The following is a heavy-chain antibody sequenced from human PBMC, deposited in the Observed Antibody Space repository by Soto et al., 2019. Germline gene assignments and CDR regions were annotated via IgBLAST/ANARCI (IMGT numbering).Heavy chain of an antibody. V-gene: IGHV4-59*08. Sequence: SETLSLTCTVSGGSFSLNYWSWIRQSPGKGLEWVGYIYYGGTTSYNPSLKSRVTISLETSKSQFSLRLTSVTAADTAVYYCARLGRYYQSLDSWGPGTLVTVSA. D-gene: IGHD3-10*01. CDR3: ARLGRYYQSLDS. CDR2: IYYGGTT. CDR1: GGSFSLNY. J-gene: IGHJ5*01.